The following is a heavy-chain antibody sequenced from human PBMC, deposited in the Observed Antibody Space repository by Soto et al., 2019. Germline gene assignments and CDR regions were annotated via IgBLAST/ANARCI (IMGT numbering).Heavy chain of an antibody. CDR3: ARDYYDSSGYEY. Sequence: ASVKVSCKASGYTFTSYGISWVRQAPGQGLEWMGWISAYNGNTNYAQKFQGRVTITTDTSTSTAYMELSSLRSEDTVVYYCARDYYDSSGYEYWGQGTLVTVSS. CDR2: ISAYNGNT. J-gene: IGHJ4*02. CDR1: GYTFTSYG. D-gene: IGHD3-22*01. V-gene: IGHV1-18*01.